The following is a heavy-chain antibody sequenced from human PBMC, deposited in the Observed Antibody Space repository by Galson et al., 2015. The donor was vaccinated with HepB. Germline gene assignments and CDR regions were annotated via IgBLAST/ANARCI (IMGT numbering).Heavy chain of an antibody. CDR2: INAGNGNT. Sequence: SVKVSCKASGYTFTSYAMHWVRQAPGQRLEWMGWINAGNGNTKYSQKFQGRVTITRDTSASTAYMELSSLRSEDTAVYYCARGDIVVVTARDGFDYWGQGTLVTVSS. CDR1: GYTFTSYA. J-gene: IGHJ4*02. D-gene: IGHD2-21*02. CDR3: ARGDIVVVTARDGFDY. V-gene: IGHV1-3*01.